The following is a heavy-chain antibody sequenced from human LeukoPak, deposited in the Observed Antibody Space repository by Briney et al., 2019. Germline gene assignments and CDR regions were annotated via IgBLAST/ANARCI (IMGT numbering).Heavy chain of an antibody. J-gene: IGHJ5*02. V-gene: IGHV4-61*02. Sequence: PSQTLSLTCTVSGGSISSGSYYWSWIRQPAGKGLEWIGRIYTSGSTNYNPSLKSRVTISVDTSKNQFSLKLSSVTAAGTAVYYCARTYTSGGASWFDPWGQGTLVTVSS. CDR3: ARTYTSGGASWFDP. D-gene: IGHD2-2*02. CDR1: GGSISSGSYY. CDR2: IYTSGST.